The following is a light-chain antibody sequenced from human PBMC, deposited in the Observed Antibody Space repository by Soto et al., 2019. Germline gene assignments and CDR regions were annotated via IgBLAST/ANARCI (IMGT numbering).Light chain of an antibody. CDR3: QQHSKWPRT. V-gene: IGKV3-15*01. CDR2: GAS. Sequence: EIVMTQSPATLSVSPGERATLSCRASESVSSNLAWYQQKPGQAPRLLFYGASTRATDIPARFSGTGSGTEFTLTISSLQSEDFAVYYCQQHSKWPRTFGQGTMVDVK. CDR1: ESVSSN. J-gene: IGKJ1*01.